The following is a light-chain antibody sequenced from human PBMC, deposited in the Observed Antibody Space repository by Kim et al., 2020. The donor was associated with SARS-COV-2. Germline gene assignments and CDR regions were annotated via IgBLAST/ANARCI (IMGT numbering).Light chain of an antibody. V-gene: IGKV3-20*01. CDR2: DAS. J-gene: IGKJ1*01. Sequence: PGERATLSCRASQTVNYNYLAWYQHKPGQAPRLLIHDASSRATGIPDRFSGSGSGTDFTLTISRLEPEDVAVYYCQQYGRSAAFGQGTKVDIK. CDR3: QQYGRSAA. CDR1: QTVNYNY.